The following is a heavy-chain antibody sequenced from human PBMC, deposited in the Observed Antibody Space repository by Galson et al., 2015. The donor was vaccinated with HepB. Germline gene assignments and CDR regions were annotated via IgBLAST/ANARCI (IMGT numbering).Heavy chain of an antibody. J-gene: IGHJ4*02. CDR3: ARRRSDRGGNTAFDY. CDR1: GYTFTTYD. V-gene: IGHV1-8*01. D-gene: IGHD1/OR15-1a*01. Sequence: SVKVSCKASGYTFTTYDIIWVRQATGQGLEWMGWMNPNSGNTGYAQNFKGRVTMTRNTSINTAYMDLSSLRLEDTALYYCARRRSDRGGNTAFDYWGQGTLVIVSS. CDR2: MNPNSGNT.